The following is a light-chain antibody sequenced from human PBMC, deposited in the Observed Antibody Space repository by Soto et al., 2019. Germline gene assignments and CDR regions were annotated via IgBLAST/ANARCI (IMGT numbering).Light chain of an antibody. CDR1: QSVDSSF. CDR3: QQYVSSLT. J-gene: IGKJ2*01. CDR2: GAS. V-gene: IGKV3-20*01. Sequence: DIVLTQSPGSLSLSPGERATLSCRASQSVDSSFFAWYQQKPGQPPRLLIYGASKRTTGTPDRCSGSGSGTDFPLTITILEPEVFVVYCCQQYVSSLTFGQGTKLEIK.